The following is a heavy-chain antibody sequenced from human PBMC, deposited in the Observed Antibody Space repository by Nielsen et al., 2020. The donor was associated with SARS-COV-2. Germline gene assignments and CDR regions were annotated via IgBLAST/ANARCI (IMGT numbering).Heavy chain of an antibody. Sequence: WVRQAPGQRLEGMGWINAGNGNTKYSQKFPGRVTITRDTSASTAYMELSSLRSEDTAVYYCARGPSAVRGVIRLNNWFDPWGQGTLVTVSS. CDR3: ARGPSAVRGVIRLNNWFDP. CDR2: INAGNGNT. V-gene: IGHV1-3*01. D-gene: IGHD3-10*01. J-gene: IGHJ5*02.